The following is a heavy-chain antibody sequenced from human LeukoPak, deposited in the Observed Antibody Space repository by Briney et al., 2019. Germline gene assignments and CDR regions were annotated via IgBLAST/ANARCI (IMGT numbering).Heavy chain of an antibody. V-gene: IGHV3-23*01. CDR2: IRGGGTDT. CDR3: AKGASSYAGSARGSFDS. CDR1: GFTFSGYA. D-gene: IGHD3-16*01. J-gene: IGHJ4*02. Sequence: GESLRLSCAASGFTFSGYAMSWVRQAPGKGLEWVTAIRGGGTDTFYADSVKGRFTISRDNTMNTLSLQMNSLRADDTAVYYGAKGASSYAGSARGSFDSWGQGTLVTVSS.